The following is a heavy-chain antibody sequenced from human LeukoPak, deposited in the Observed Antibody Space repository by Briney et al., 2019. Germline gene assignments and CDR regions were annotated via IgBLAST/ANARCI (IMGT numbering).Heavy chain of an antibody. J-gene: IGHJ6*03. V-gene: IGHV3-30*02. Sequence: GSLRLSCAASGFTFSSYGMHWVRQAPGKGLEWVAFIRYDGSNKYYADSVKGRFTISRDNSKNTLYLQMNSLRADDTAVYYCARGQRAHVEWYYYMDVWGKGTTVTVSS. CDR1: GFTFSSYG. CDR3: ARGQRAHVEWYYYMDV. D-gene: IGHD1-26*01. CDR2: IRYDGSNK.